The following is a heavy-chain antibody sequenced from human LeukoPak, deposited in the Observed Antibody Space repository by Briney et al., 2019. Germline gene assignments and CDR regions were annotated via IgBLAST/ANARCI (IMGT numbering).Heavy chain of an antibody. Sequence: AGGSLRLSCAASGFTFSSYWMNWVRQAPGEGLVWVSRIASDGSSTTYADSVKGRFSISRDNAKNTLCLQMNSLRVEDTAVYYCARGRPHGNDYWGQGTLVTVSS. D-gene: IGHD4-23*01. J-gene: IGHJ4*02. CDR1: GFTFSSYW. CDR3: ARGRPHGNDY. CDR2: IASDGSST. V-gene: IGHV3-74*01.